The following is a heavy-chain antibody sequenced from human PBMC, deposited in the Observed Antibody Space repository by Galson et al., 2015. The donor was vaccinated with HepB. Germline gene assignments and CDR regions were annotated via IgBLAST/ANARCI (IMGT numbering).Heavy chain of an antibody. Sequence: SLRLSCAASGFTFSNYWMSWVRQAPGKGLEWVANIKQDGSEKYHLGSVKGRFTISRDNAKNSLYLQMNSLRAEDTAVYYCARDLCSSSSCYKRGEYWGQGTLVTVSS. CDR2: IKQDGSEK. V-gene: IGHV3-7*01. CDR3: ARDLCSSSSCYKRGEY. CDR1: GFTFSNYW. D-gene: IGHD2-2*02. J-gene: IGHJ4*02.